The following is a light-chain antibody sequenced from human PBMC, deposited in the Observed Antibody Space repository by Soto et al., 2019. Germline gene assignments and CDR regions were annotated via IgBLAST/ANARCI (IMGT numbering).Light chain of an antibody. CDR1: SSDVGGYNY. J-gene: IGLJ1*01. CDR2: DVS. V-gene: IGLV2-14*01. Sequence: QSVLTQPASVSGSPGQSITISCTGTSSDVGGYNYVSWYQQHPGKAPKLMIYDVSNRPSGVSKRFSGSKSGNTASLTISGLRAEDEADYYCSSYTSSSTYVFGTGTKVTVL. CDR3: SSYTSSSTYV.